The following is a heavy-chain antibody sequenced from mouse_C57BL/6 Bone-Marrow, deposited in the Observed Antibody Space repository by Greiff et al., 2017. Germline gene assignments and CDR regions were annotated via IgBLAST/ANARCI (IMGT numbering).Heavy chain of an antibody. CDR2: ISDGGSYT. V-gene: IGHV5-4*01. J-gene: IGHJ4*01. CDR1: GFTFSSYA. CDR3: ARDPTVVAGAMDY. D-gene: IGHD1-1*01. Sequence: EVQRVESGGGLVKPGGSLKLSCAASGFTFSSYAMSWVRQTPEKRLEWVATISDGGSYTYYPDNVKGRFTISRDNAKNNLYLQMSHLKSEDTAMYYFARDPTVVAGAMDYWGQGTSVTVSS.